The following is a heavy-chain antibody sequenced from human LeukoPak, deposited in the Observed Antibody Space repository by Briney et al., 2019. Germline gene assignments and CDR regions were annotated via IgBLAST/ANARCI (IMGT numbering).Heavy chain of an antibody. CDR3: ARGGGYYDYVWGSYRAYYYYGMDV. CDR2: IIPIFGTA. D-gene: IGHD3-16*02. CDR1: GGTFSSYA. V-gene: IGHV1-69*13. J-gene: IGHJ6*02. Sequence: SVKVSCKASGGTFSSYAISWVRQAPGQGLEWMGGIIPIFGTANYAQKLQGRVTITADESTSTAYMELSSLRSEDTAVYYCARGGGYYDYVWGSYRAYYYYGMDVWGQGTTVTVSS.